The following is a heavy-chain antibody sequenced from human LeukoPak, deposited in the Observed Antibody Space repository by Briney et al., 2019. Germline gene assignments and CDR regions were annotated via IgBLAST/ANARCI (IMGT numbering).Heavy chain of an antibody. V-gene: IGHV4-30-4*02. CDR2: IYYSGST. D-gene: IGHD3-3*01. Sequence: PSETLSLTCTVSGGSISSGDYYWSWIRQPPGKGLEWIGYIYYSGSTYYNPSLKSRVTISVDTSKNQFSLKLSSVTAADTAVYYCARGPDFWSGYYTERANYMDVWGKGTTVTVSS. J-gene: IGHJ6*03. CDR3: ARGPDFWSGYYTERANYMDV. CDR1: GGSISSGDYY.